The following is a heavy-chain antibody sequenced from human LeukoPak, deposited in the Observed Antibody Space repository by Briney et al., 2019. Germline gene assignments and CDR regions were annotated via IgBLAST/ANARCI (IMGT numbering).Heavy chain of an antibody. CDR1: SDFFSSVTDY. J-gene: IGHJ4*02. D-gene: IGHD2-2*01. CDR2: GDYSGGT. Sequence: SETLSLTCTVSSDFFSSVTDYWAWIRQPPGKGLEWIASGDYSGGTYYNPSLESRVAISADMSKNQFSLKLSSVTAADTAVYYCARSTSHHQGVDYWGQGTLVTVSS. CDR3: ARSTSHHQGVDY. V-gene: IGHV4-39*07.